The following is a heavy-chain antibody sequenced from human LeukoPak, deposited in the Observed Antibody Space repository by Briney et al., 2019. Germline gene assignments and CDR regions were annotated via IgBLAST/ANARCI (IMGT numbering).Heavy chain of an antibody. Sequence: SETLSLTCTVYGGSIGTYYWSWIRQSPGKGLEWIGYIYVTGTRYNPYLQSRVTISVDTSRNQFFLKMSSVTAADTAVYYCARHIGGGIEDMDVWGKGTKVTVSS. CDR1: GGSIGTYY. J-gene: IGHJ6*03. CDR3: ARHIGGGIEDMDV. D-gene: IGHD3-16*02. CDR2: IYVTGT. V-gene: IGHV4-59*08.